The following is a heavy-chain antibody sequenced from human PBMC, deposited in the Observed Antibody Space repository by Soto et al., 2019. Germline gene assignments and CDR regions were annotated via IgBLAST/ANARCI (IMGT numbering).Heavy chain of an antibody. CDR2: ISGSGGST. J-gene: IGHJ4*02. CDR1: GFTFSSYA. Sequence: VGSLRLSCAASGFTFSSYAMSWARQAPGKGLEWVSAISGSGGSTYYADSVKGRFTISRDNSKNTLYLQMNSLRAEDTAVYYCAKLRRIAARGYFDYWGQGTLVTVSS. CDR3: AKLRRIAARGYFDY. V-gene: IGHV3-23*01. D-gene: IGHD6-6*01.